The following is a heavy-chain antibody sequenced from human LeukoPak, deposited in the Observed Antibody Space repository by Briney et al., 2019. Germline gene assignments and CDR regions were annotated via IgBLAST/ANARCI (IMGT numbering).Heavy chain of an antibody. J-gene: IGHJ4*02. D-gene: IGHD1-1*01. CDR3: ATGTIYY. V-gene: IGHV3-48*03. CDR1: GSTFSNYE. CDR2: TSTSGSTI. Sequence: GGSLRLSCAASGSTFSNYEVNWVRQAPGKGLEWVSYTSTSGSTIYYADSVKGRFTISRDNAKNSVYLQMNSLRAEDTAVYYCATGTIYYWGQGALVTVSS.